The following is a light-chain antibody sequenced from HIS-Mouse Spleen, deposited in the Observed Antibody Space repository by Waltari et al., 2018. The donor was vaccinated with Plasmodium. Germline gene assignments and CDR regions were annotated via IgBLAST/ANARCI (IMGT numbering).Light chain of an antibody. CDR3: QTWGTGMGV. Sequence: QLVLTQSPSASASLGASVKLTCTLSSGHSSYAIASHQQQPEKGPRSLLKLNSDGSHSKGDGIPDRFSGSSSGAERYLTISSLQSEDEADYYCQTWGTGMGVFGGGTKLTVL. CDR2: LNSDGSH. CDR1: SGHSSYA. V-gene: IGLV4-69*01. J-gene: IGLJ2*01.